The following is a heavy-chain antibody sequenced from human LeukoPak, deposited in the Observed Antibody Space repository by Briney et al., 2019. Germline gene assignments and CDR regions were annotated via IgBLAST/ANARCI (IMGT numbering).Heavy chain of an antibody. V-gene: IGHV3-69-1*01. CDR2: IGSDNKP. CDR1: GFTFSAYA. D-gene: IGHD1-7*01. Sequence: GGSLRLSCEASGFTFSAYAMTWVRQAPGKGLEWVSSIGSDNKPHYSESVKGRFAISRDNAKNSLYLQMNSLRAEDTAVYYCARGPGITGTTPDYWGQGTLVTVSS. J-gene: IGHJ4*02. CDR3: ARGPGITGTTPDY.